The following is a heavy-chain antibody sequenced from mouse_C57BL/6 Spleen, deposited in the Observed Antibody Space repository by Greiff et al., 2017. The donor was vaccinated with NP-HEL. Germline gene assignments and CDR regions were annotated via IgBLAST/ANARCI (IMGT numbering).Heavy chain of an antibody. CDR3: VITTVVATDYAMDY. J-gene: IGHJ4*01. CDR1: GYTFTDYY. V-gene: IGHV1-26*01. CDR2: INPNNGGT. D-gene: IGHD1-1*01. Sequence: EVQLQQSGPELVKPGASVKISCKASGYTFTDYYMNWVKQSHGKSLEWIGDINPNNGGTSYNQKFKGKATLTVDKSSSTAYMELRSLTSEDSAVYYCVITTVVATDYAMDYWGQGTSVTVSS.